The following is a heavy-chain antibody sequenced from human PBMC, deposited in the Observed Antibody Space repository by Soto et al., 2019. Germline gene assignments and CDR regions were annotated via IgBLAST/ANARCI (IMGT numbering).Heavy chain of an antibody. D-gene: IGHD5-12*01. CDR3: ARDSPRGYSGYDPGGRAFDI. Sequence: ASVKVSCKASGYTFTSYGISWVRQAPGQGLEWMGWISAYNGNTNYAQKLQGRVTMTTDTSTSTAYMELRSLRSDDTAVYYCARDSPRGYSGYDPGGRAFDIWGQGTTVTVSS. V-gene: IGHV1-18*01. J-gene: IGHJ3*02. CDR1: GYTFTSYG. CDR2: ISAYNGNT.